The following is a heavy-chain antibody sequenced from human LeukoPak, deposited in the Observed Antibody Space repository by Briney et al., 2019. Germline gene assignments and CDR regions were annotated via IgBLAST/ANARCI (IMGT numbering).Heavy chain of an antibody. D-gene: IGHD3-10*01. CDR1: GFTFSSYA. J-gene: IGHJ4*02. Sequence: GSLRLSCAASGFTFSSYAMSWVRQAPGKGLEWTGYIYNRGSTNYNPSLKSRVTISVDTSKNQFFLRLNSVTAADTAVYYCAREGFAEFFLEIWGQGTRVTVSS. CDR2: IYNRGST. V-gene: IGHV4-59*12. CDR3: AREGFAEFFLEI.